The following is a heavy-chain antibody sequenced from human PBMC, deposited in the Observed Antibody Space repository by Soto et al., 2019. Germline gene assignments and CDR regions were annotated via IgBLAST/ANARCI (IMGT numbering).Heavy chain of an antibody. V-gene: IGHV4-31*03. CDR3: ARDRGNADAFDI. CDR1: GASISRGGHY. J-gene: IGHJ3*02. Sequence: SETLSLSCTVSGASISRGGHYWSWIRQHPGKGLEWIGYIYYSGSTHYNPSLKSRVTISVDTSKNQFSLRLSSVTAADTAVYYCARDRGNADAFDIWGQGTMVTVSS. CDR2: IYYSGST. D-gene: IGHD3-10*01.